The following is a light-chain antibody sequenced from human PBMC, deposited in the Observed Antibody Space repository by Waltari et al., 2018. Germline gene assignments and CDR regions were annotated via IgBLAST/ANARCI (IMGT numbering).Light chain of an antibody. CDR1: SSNIGSNV. CDR3: AAWDDGLNGYV. CDR2: SKS. J-gene: IGLJ1*01. Sequence: QSVLTQPPSASGTPGQRVTISCSGSSSNIGSNVVTWYQQLPGTAPNLLIYSKSQRPSGVPDRFSGSKSGTSASLAISGLQSADEADYYCAAWDDGLNGYVFGIGTTVTVL. V-gene: IGLV1-44*01.